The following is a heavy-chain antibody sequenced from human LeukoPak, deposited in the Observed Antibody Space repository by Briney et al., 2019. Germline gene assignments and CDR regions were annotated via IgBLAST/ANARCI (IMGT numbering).Heavy chain of an antibody. CDR2: FYTSGST. Sequence: SETPSLTCTVSGGSISSYYWSWIRQPAGKGLEWIGRFYTSGSTNYNPSLKSRVTMSVDTSKNQFSLKLSSVTAADTAVYYCARVGGTLISFDYWGQGTLVTVSS. CDR1: GGSISSYY. D-gene: IGHD3-16*01. J-gene: IGHJ4*02. CDR3: ARVGGTLISFDY. V-gene: IGHV4-4*07.